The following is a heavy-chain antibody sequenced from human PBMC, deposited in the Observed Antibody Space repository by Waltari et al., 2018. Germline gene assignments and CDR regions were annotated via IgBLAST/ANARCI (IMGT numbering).Heavy chain of an antibody. V-gene: IGHV1-18*04. CDR3: ARCLGDLLSGDDMFQI. J-gene: IGHJ3*02. D-gene: IGHD3-10*01. Sequence: QMVKPGAAVKTPGASVKVSCTASGYTFTTFGISWVRQAPGQGLKWMGWISGYNCNSKYAQEFQGRVTMTTDTSTSTAYMELTSPRSDDTAVYYCARCLGDLLSGDDMFQIWGQGTMVTVSS. CDR1: GYTFTTFG. CDR2: ISGYNCNS.